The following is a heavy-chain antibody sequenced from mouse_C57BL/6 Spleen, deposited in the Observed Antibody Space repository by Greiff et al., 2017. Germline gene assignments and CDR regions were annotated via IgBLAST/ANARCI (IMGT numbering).Heavy chain of an antibody. Sequence: EVKVVESGGGLVQPGGSLKLSCTASGFTFSDYYMYWVRQTPEKRLEWVAYISNGGGSTYYPATVKGRFTISRDNAKNTLYLQMSRLKSEDTAMYYCARQRAITTGQYFDVWGTGTTVTVSS. CDR3: ARQRAITTGQYFDV. D-gene: IGHD1-1*01. CDR2: ISNGGGST. V-gene: IGHV5-12*01. CDR1: GFTFSDYY. J-gene: IGHJ1*03.